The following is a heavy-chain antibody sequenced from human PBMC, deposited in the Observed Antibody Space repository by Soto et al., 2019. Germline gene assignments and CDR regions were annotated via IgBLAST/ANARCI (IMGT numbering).Heavy chain of an antibody. D-gene: IGHD3-10*01. CDR2: ISWNSGSI. CDR3: AKDRYTMAKFSDY. CDR1: GFRFDGYA. J-gene: IGHJ4*02. V-gene: IGHV3-9*01. Sequence: EVQLVESGGGLVQPGRSLRLSCAASGFRFDGYAMHWVRQVPGKGLEWVSSISWNSGSIAYADSVKGRFTISRDNAKNSLYLQMNSMRGEDTALYYCAKDRYTMAKFSDYWGQGTLVTVSS.